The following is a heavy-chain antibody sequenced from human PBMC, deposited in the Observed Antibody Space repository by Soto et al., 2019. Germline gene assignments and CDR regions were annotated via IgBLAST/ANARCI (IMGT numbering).Heavy chain of an antibody. J-gene: IGHJ4*02. Sequence: TSETLSLTCTVSGGSISSYYWSWIRQPPGKGLEWIGYIYYSGSTNYNPSLKSRVTISVDTSKNQFSLKLSSVTAADTAVYYCARHGSLDYDFWSGVPGLPFDYWGQGTLVIVSS. V-gene: IGHV4-59*08. CDR2: IYYSGST. D-gene: IGHD3-3*01. CDR1: GGSISSYY. CDR3: ARHGSLDYDFWSGVPGLPFDY.